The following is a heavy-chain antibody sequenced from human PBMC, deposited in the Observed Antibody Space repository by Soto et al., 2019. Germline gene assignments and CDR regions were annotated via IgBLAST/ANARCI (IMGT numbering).Heavy chain of an antibody. Sequence: EVQLVESGGGLVQPGGSLRLSCVASGFTFSTYWMHWVRQAPGKGLVWVSRINGDGTRTTYADYVEGRFTISRDNAKNTLYLQMNSLRAEDTAVYFCVRVATGGYAFSLDDYWGQGTLVTVSS. J-gene: IGHJ4*02. CDR1: GFTFSTYW. D-gene: IGHD5-12*01. CDR3: VRVATGGYAFSLDDY. CDR2: INGDGTRT. V-gene: IGHV3-74*01.